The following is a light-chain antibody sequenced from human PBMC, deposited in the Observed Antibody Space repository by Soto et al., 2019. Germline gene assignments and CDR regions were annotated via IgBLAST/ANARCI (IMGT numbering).Light chain of an antibody. J-gene: IGKJ1*01. V-gene: IGKV3-20*01. Sequence: EIVLTQSPGTLSLSPGERATLSCRASDSVSSSYLAWYQQKPGQAPRPLIYGASSRAIGLPDRFIGSRSGTDFTVTISRLEPGDFALYYGQQYGSSPWTFGQGTKVEIK. CDR1: DSVSSSY. CDR2: GAS. CDR3: QQYGSSPWT.